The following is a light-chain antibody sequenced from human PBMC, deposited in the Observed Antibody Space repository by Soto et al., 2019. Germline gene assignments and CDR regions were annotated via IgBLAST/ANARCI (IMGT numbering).Light chain of an antibody. V-gene: IGLV2-14*01. CDR1: SSDVGGYKY. CDR3: TSYTTDTTRV. Sequence: QSALTQPASVSGSPGQSITISFTGTSSDVGGYKYVSWYQQHPGKAPKLIIYEVTNRPSGVSDRFSGSKSGNTASLTISGLQAEDEADYYCTSYTTDTTRVFGGGTKVTVL. CDR2: EVT. J-gene: IGLJ3*02.